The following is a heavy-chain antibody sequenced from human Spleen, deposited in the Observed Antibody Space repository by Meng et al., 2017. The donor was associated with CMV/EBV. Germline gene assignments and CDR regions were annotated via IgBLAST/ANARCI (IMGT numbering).Heavy chain of an antibody. CDR1: GDSISSNSYY. Sequence: QGQLQESGPGLVKPSETLSLTCTVSGDSISSNSYYWGWIRQPPGKGLEWIASIDYSGITFQNPSLKSRLTTSVDTSKNQFSLQLRFVTAADTAVYYCARHRGNYYQSFLHWGQGTLVTVSS. J-gene: IGHJ1*01. CDR2: IDYSGIT. V-gene: IGHV4-39*01. D-gene: IGHD1-26*01. CDR3: ARHRGNYYQSFLH.